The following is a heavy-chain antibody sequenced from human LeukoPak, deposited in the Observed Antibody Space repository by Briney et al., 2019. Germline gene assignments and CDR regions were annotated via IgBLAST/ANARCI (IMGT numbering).Heavy chain of an antibody. D-gene: IGHD3-9*01. CDR3: AKATFYDILTGPFDY. CDR2: ISWNSNNI. J-gene: IGHJ4*02. V-gene: IGHV3-9*03. Sequence: PGGSLRLSCAASGFTFDDYAMHWVRQAPGRGLEWVSGISWNSNNIAYADSVKGRFTISRDNAKNSLYLQMDSLRPEDMALYFCAKATFYDILTGPFDYWGQGTLVTVSS. CDR1: GFTFDDYA.